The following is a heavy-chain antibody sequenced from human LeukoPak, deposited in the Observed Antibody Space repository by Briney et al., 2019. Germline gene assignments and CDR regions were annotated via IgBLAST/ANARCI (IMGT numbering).Heavy chain of an antibody. J-gene: IGHJ4*02. CDR1: GFTFSSYA. CDR3: AKDNRNYYIDY. V-gene: IGHV3-23*01. D-gene: IGHD3-10*01. Sequence: GGSLRLSCAASGFTFSSYALSWVRQVPGKGLEWVSTISGSGVTTYYADSVKGRFTISRDNSENTLYLQMNSLRTEDTALYYCAKDNRNYYIDYWGQGTLVTVSS. CDR2: ISGSGVTT.